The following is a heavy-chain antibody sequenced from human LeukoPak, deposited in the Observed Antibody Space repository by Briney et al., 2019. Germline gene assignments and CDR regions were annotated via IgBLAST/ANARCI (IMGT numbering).Heavy chain of an antibody. Sequence: PSETLSLTCAVYGGSSSGYYWSWIRQPPGKGLEWIGEINHSGSTNYNPSLKSRVTISADTSKNQFSLKLSSVTAADTAVYYCARTLTVTTGDYWGQGTLVTVSS. V-gene: IGHV4-34*01. D-gene: IGHD4-17*01. CDR2: INHSGST. J-gene: IGHJ4*02. CDR3: ARTLTVTTGDY. CDR1: GGSSSGYY.